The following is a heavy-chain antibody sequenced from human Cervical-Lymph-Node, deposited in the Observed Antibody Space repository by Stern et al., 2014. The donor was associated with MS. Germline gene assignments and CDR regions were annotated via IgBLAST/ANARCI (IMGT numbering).Heavy chain of an antibody. V-gene: IGHV5-51*03. D-gene: IGHD6-6*01. CDR1: GYTFSKNW. CDR3: ARPPPRRSSSDPNFGLDV. J-gene: IGHJ6*02. CDR2: IYPGDSDT. Sequence: VQLVQSGAEVKKPRDSLKISCKGSGYTFSKNWIAWVRQMPGKGLEWMGIIYPGDSDTRYSPSFQGQVTMSADKSINTAYLRWNSLKASDTAIYYCARPPPRRSSSDPNFGLDVWGQGTTVTVSS.